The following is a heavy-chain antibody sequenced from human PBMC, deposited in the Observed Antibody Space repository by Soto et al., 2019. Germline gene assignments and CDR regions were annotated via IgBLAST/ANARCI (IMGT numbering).Heavy chain of an antibody. V-gene: IGHV4-31*03. Sequence: SETLSLTCTVSGGSISSGGYYWSWIRQHPGKGLEWIGYIYYSGSTYYNPSLKSRVTISVDTSKNQFSLKLSSVTAADTAVYYCAGGPSIAAAGTYWGQGTLVTVSS. CDR2: IYYSGST. D-gene: IGHD6-13*01. CDR1: GGSISSGGYY. CDR3: AGGPSIAAAGTY. J-gene: IGHJ4*02.